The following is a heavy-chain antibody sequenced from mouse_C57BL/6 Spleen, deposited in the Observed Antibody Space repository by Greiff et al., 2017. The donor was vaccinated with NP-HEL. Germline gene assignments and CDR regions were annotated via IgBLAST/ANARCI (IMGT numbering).Heavy chain of an antibody. CDR1: GFTFSDYY. J-gene: IGHJ2*01. V-gene: IGHV5-16*02. CDR2: IHSSGSST. CDR3: AIAAYYYGDLDD. D-gene: IGHD1-1*01. Sequence: EVQLLEPGAGLVQPGSSMKLSCTASGFTFSDYYMPWVSQVPDQGLEWIGSIHSSGSSTYYLQSFKGRVILSRDNSSSILYLQLSSLKSEDTAVYYCAIAAYYYGDLDDWGKGTTLTVSS.